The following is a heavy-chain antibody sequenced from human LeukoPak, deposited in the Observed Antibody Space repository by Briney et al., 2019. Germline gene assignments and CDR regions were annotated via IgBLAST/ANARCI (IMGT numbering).Heavy chain of an antibody. J-gene: IGHJ4*02. D-gene: IGHD3-10*01. V-gene: IGHV3-23*01. CDR1: GFTFSTYG. Sequence: GGSLRLSCAASGFTFSTYGMTWVRQAPGKGLEWVSAISGSAATTFYADSVKGRFTISRDNSKNTLYLQMNSLRAEDTAVYYCARRGPGSPQSGKYFFDYWGQGTLVTVSS. CDR3: ARRGPGSPQSGKYFFDY. CDR2: ISGSAATT.